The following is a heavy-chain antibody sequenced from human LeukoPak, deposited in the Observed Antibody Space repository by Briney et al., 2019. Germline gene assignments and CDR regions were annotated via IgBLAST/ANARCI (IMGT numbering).Heavy chain of an antibody. J-gene: IGHJ4*02. D-gene: IGHD1-26*01. CDR2: IKQDGSEK. Sequence: GGSLRLSCAASGFTFSSYWMSWVRQAPGKGLEWVANIKQDGSEKYYVDSVKGRFTISRDNAKNSLYLQMNSLRAEDTAVYYCARDLPLGIVGAKNDYWGQGTLVTVSS. V-gene: IGHV3-7*01. CDR3: ARDLPLGIVGAKNDY. CDR1: GFTFSSYW.